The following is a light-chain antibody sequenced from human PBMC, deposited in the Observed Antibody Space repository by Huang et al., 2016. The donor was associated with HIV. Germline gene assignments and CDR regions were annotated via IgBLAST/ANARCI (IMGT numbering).Light chain of an antibody. CDR1: QSVSAY. CDR3: QQRSDWPLT. Sequence: EIVLTQSPATLSLSPEERATLSCRASQSVSAYLAWYQQKPGQAPRRLIYGASNRATGIPARFSGRGSGTDFTLTISSLEPEDCAVYYCQQRSDWPLTFGGGTKVEIK. V-gene: IGKV3-11*01. CDR2: GAS. J-gene: IGKJ4*01.